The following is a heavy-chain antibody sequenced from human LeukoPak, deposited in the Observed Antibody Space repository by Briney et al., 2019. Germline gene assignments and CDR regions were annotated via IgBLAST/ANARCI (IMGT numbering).Heavy chain of an antibody. V-gene: IGHV3-23*01. J-gene: IGHJ4*02. CDR3: ATHGSSSWYIFVY. CDR1: GFTFSSYA. CDR2: ISGSGGST. Sequence: GSLRLSCAASGFTFSSYAMSWVRQAPGKGLEWVSAISGSGGSTYYADSGKGRFTISRDNSKNTLYLQMDTLRAEDTAVYYCATHGSSSWYIFVYWGQGSLVTVSS. D-gene: IGHD6-13*01.